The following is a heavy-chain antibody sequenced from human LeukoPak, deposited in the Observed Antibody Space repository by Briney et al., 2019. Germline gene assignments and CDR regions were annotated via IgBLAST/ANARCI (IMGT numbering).Heavy chain of an antibody. CDR2: ISYDGSNK. V-gene: IGHV3-30-3*01. CDR1: GFTFSSYA. CDR3: ARTRGGMVRGVIPLFDP. Sequence: GGSLRLSCAASGFTFSSYAMHWVRQAPGKGLEWVAVISYDGSNKYYADSVKGRFTISRDNSKNTLYLQMDSLRAEDTAVYYCARTRGGMVRGVIPLFDPWGQGTLVTVSS. J-gene: IGHJ5*02. D-gene: IGHD3-10*01.